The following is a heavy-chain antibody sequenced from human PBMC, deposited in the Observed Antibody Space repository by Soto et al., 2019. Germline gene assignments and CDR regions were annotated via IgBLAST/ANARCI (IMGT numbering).Heavy chain of an antibody. CDR3: ARDRSSITGTAGDY. D-gene: IGHD1-7*01. J-gene: IGHJ4*02. Sequence: GGSLRLSCAASGFTSSSHWMHWVRQTPGKGLVWVSRIKGDGSSLSYADSVKGRFTISRDNAKSTLYLQMNTLRAEDTALYYCARDRSSITGTAGDYWGQGTMVTVYS. V-gene: IGHV3-74*01. CDR1: GFTSSSHW. CDR2: IKGDGSSL.